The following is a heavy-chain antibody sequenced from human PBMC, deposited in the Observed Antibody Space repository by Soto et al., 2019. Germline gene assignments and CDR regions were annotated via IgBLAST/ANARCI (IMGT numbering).Heavy chain of an antibody. CDR2: IYYRGTT. V-gene: IGHV4-39*02. J-gene: IGHJ4*02. D-gene: IGHD4-17*01. Sequence: SETLSLTCTVSGGSISSSSYYWGWIRQPPGKGLEWIGNIYYRGTTYYNPSLKSRVTISVDTSKNQFSLKLASVTAADTAVYYCARDYGDYQLDYWGQGTLVTVS. CDR1: GGSISSSSYY. CDR3: ARDYGDYQLDY.